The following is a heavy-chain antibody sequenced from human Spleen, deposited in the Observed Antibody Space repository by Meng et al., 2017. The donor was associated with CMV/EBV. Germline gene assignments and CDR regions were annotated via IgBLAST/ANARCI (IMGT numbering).Heavy chain of an antibody. CDR3: ARERGGSYWGFDY. CDR2: IYYSGST. V-gene: IGHV4-39*07. Sequence: SETLSLTCTVSGGSIRSSPYYWGWIRQPPGKGLEWIANIYYSGSTYYNPSLKSRVTISVDTSKNQFSLKLTSVTAADTAVYYCARERGGSYWGFDYWGQGTLVTVSS. J-gene: IGHJ4*02. CDR1: GGSIRSSPYY. D-gene: IGHD2-21*01.